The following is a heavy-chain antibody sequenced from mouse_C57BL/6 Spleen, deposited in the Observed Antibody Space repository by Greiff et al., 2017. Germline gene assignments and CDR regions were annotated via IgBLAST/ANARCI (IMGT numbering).Heavy chain of an antibody. CDR1: GYTFTSYW. V-gene: IGHV1-69*01. J-gene: IGHJ2*01. CDR2: IDPSDSYT. CDR3: ARGDTTIASFDY. D-gene: IGHD1-1*01. Sequence: QVQLQQPGAELVMPGASVKLSCKASGYTFTSYWMHWVKQRPGQGLEWIGEIDPSDSYTNYNQKFKGKSTMTVDKSSSTAYMQLSSLTSEDSAVYYCARGDTTIASFDYWGQGTTLTVSS.